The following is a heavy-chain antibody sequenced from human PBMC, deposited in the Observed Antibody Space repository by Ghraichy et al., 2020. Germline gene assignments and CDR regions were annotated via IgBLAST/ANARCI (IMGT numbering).Heavy chain of an antibody. Sequence: SETLSLTCTVSGGSMSNYYWSWIRKSPGKGLEWIGHISYSGNTNYNPSLKSRVTISVDTSKSHFSLRLRSVTAADTAVYYCARHGRSQLWFGFDPWGRGTLVTVSS. J-gene: IGHJ5*02. CDR1: GGSMSNYY. CDR3: ARHGRSQLWFGFDP. V-gene: IGHV4-59*08. D-gene: IGHD5-18*01. CDR2: ISYSGNT.